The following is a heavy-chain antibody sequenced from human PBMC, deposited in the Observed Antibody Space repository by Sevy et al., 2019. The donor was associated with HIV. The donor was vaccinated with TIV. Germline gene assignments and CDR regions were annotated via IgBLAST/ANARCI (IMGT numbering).Heavy chain of an antibody. CDR1: GFTFSDYY. CDR2: ISSSGSTI. Sequence: GGSLRLSCAASGFTFSDYYMSWIRQAPGKGLEWVSYISSSGSTIYYADSVKGRFTLSRDNAKNSLYLQMNSLRAEDTAVYYCARDKSYYYYGMDVWGQGTTVTVSS. CDR3: ARDKSYYYYGMDV. J-gene: IGHJ6*02. V-gene: IGHV3-11*01.